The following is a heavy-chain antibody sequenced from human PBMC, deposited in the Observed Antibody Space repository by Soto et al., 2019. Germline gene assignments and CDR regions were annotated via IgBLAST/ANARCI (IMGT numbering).Heavy chain of an antibody. CDR1: GYTFTDYY. Sequence: QVQLVQSGADLKKPGASVKVSCKASGYTFTDYYMHWVRQAPGQGLEWMGWINPNNGGTSYAQKFEGWVTMTRDTSISTAYMEVIRLTSDDTAVYYCARGSPTTTPFDYWGQGTLVTVSS. V-gene: IGHV1-2*04. CDR3: ARGSPTTTPFDY. J-gene: IGHJ4*02. D-gene: IGHD1-1*01. CDR2: INPNNGGT.